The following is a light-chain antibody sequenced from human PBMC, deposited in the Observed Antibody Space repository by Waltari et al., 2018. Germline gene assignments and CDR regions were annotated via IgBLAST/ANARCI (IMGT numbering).Light chain of an antibody. J-gene: IGKJ1*01. CDR2: AAS. Sequence: EIVLTQSPGTLSLSPGDGATLSCRASQTVTSNYLAWYQFKPGQAPRVLIYAASTRATGIPDRFSGSGSDTDFTLTISRLESDDFAVYYCQQYGRSPPWTFGQGTKVEIK. V-gene: IGKV3-20*01. CDR1: QTVTSNY. CDR3: QQYGRSPPWT.